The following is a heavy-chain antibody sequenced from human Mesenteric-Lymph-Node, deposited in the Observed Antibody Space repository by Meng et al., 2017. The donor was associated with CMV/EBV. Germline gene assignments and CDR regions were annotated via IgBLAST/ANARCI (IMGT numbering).Heavy chain of an antibody. J-gene: IGHJ4*02. CDR3: ARRYSGYDYPFDY. V-gene: IGHV4-4*02. Sequence: CAVSGGSISSSNWGSWVRQPPGKGLEWIGEIYHSGSTNYNPSLKSRITISVDKSKNQFSLKLSSVTAADTAVYYCARRYSGYDYPFDYWGQGALVTVSS. D-gene: IGHD5-12*01. CDR2: IYHSGST. CDR1: GGSISSSNW.